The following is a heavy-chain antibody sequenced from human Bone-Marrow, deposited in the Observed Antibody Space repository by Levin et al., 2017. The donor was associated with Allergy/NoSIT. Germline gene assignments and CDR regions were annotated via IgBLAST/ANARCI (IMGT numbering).Heavy chain of an antibody. CDR3: ARDGGDIVVVVADTFDY. CDR2: ISAYNGNT. J-gene: IGHJ4*02. CDR1: GYTFTSYG. D-gene: IGHD2-15*01. V-gene: IGHV1-18*01. Sequence: ASVKVSCKASGYTFTSYGISWVRQAPGQGLEWMGWISAYNGNTNYAQKLQGRVTMTTDTSTSTAYMELRSLRSDDTAVYYCARDGGDIVVVVADTFDYWGQGTLVTVSS.